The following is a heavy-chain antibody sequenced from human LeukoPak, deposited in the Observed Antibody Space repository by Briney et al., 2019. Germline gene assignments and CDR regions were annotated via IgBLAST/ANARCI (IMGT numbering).Heavy chain of an antibody. Sequence: SETLSLTCTVSGGSISSSSYYWGWIRQSPGKGLEWIGSIYYSGSTYYNPSLKSRVTISVDTSKNQFSLKLSSVTAADTAVYYCASRVTTTSGHAFDIWGQGTMVTVSS. CDR1: GGSISSSSYY. CDR2: IYYSGST. J-gene: IGHJ3*02. CDR3: ASRVTTTSGHAFDI. D-gene: IGHD4-11*01. V-gene: IGHV4-39*07.